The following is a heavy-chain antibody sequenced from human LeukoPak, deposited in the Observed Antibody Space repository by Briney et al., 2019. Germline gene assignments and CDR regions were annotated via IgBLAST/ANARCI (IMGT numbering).Heavy chain of an antibody. Sequence: SETLSLTCAVYGGSFSGYYWSWIRQPPGKGLEWIGEINHSGSTNYNPSLKSRVTISVDTSKNQFSLKLSSVTAADTAVYYCAGKWDPFDYWGQGTLVTVSS. V-gene: IGHV4-34*01. CDR1: GGSFSGYY. J-gene: IGHJ4*02. CDR2: INHSGST. D-gene: IGHD1-26*01. CDR3: AGKWDPFDY.